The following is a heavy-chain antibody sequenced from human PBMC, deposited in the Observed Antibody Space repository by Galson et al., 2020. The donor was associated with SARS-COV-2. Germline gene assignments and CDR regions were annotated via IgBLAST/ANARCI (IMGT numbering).Heavy chain of an antibody. CDR1: GVSISRYY. D-gene: IGHD3-3*01. J-gene: IGHJ5*02. CDR2: IYYSGST. Sequence: SETLSLTCTASGVSISRYYWSWIRQPPGKGLEWIGYIYYSGSTNYNPSPKSRVTISVDTSKNQFSLKLSYVTAADTAVYYCARNDFWSGYYWLDPWGQGSLVTVSA. V-gene: IGHV4-59*01. CDR3: ARNDFWSGYYWLDP.